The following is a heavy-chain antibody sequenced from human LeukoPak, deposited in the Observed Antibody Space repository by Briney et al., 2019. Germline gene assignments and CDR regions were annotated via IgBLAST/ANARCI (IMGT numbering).Heavy chain of an antibody. V-gene: IGHV1-18*01. CDR2: ISAYNANT. J-gene: IGHJ5*02. D-gene: IGHD3-10*01. CDR1: GYTFTSYA. CDR3: AKREPMVRGKLNWFDP. Sequence: ASVKVSCKASGYTFTSYAMNWVRQAPGQGLEWMGWISAYNANTNYAQNLQGRVTMTTDTSTSTAYMELRSLRSDDTAVYYCAKREPMVRGKLNWFDPWGQGTLVTVSS.